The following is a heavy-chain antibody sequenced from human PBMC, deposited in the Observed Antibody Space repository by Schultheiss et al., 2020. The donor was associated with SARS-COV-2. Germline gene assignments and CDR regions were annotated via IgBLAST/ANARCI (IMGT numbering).Heavy chain of an antibody. V-gene: IGHV1-18*01. CDR1: GGTFSSYG. CDR3: ARDHSRFLEWLFQGVMYFDY. D-gene: IGHD3-3*01. CDR2: ISAYNGNT. J-gene: IGHJ4*02. Sequence: ASVKVSCKASGGTFSSYGVSWVRQAPGQGLEWMGWISAYNGNTNYAQNLQGRITMTTDTSTSTAYMVLRSLRSDDTAVYYCARDHSRFLEWLFQGVMYFDYWGQGTLVTVSS.